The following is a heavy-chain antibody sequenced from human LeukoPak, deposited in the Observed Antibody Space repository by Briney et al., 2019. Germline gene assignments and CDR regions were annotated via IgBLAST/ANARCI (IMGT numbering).Heavy chain of an antibody. CDR2: INPSGGST. CDR1: GGTFSSYA. J-gene: IGHJ5*02. CDR3: ARIRAAAGTYWFDP. Sequence: ASVKVSCKASGGTFSSYAISWVRQAPGQGLEWMGIINPSGGSTSYAQKFQGRVTMTRDMSTSTVYMELSSLRSEDTAVYYCARIRAAAGTYWFDPWGQGTLVTVSS. V-gene: IGHV1-46*01. D-gene: IGHD6-13*01.